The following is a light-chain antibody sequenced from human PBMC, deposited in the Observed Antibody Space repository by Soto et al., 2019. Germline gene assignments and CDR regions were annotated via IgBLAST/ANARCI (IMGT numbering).Light chain of an antibody. V-gene: IGKV3-15*01. CDR3: QQFNDWPRT. CDR2: GAS. CDR1: QSVSSN. Sequence: EIVMTQSPVTLFVSPGERATLSCRASQSVSSNLAWYQQKPGQAPRLLIYGASTRATGIPARFSGSGSGTEFTLTISNLQSEDFAIYYCQQFNDWPRTFGQGTKVEIK. J-gene: IGKJ1*01.